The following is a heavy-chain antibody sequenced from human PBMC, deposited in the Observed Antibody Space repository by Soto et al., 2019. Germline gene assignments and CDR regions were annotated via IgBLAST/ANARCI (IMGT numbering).Heavy chain of an antibody. CDR1: GGSIISISSY. Sequence: AETLSLTCSVSGGSIISISSYWCCIRQSPGKGLEWIGSIYFIGSSYSNPSLKSRVTISVDTSKNQFSLKLNSVTAADTAVYFCARQDDKYGPTFWGQGTLVTVSS. D-gene: IGHD3-10*01. J-gene: IGHJ4*02. CDR3: ARQDDKYGPTF. V-gene: IGHV4-39*01. CDR2: IYFIGSS.